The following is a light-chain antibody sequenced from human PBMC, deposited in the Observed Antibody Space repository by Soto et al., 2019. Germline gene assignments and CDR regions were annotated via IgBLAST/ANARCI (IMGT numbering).Light chain of an antibody. CDR1: QDLSYY. V-gene: IGKV1-33*01. Sequence: DIQMTQSPSSLSAAVGDRVTITCQASQDLSYYLNWYQQKPGKAPKLLVFYGSNLETGVPSRFSGKGSWTDFTFTISSLQPEDIATYYCPQYDNRPFTFGPGTKVDIK. J-gene: IGKJ3*01. CDR2: YGS. CDR3: PQYDNRPFT.